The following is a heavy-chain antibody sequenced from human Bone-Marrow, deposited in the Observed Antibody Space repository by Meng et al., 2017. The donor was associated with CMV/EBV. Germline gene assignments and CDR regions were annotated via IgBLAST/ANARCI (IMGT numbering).Heavy chain of an antibody. Sequence: ASVKVPCETSGYTLTAYYMHWVRQAPGEGLEWMGWINPNTGGTNYAQKFQGRITMTRDTSIRTAYMELSSLRSDDTAVYYCARAYEFWSGYYTYYFDDWGQGTLVTVSS. CDR1: GYTLTAYY. CDR3: ARAYEFWSGYYTYYFDD. V-gene: IGHV1-2*02. D-gene: IGHD3-3*01. CDR2: INPNTGGT. J-gene: IGHJ4*02.